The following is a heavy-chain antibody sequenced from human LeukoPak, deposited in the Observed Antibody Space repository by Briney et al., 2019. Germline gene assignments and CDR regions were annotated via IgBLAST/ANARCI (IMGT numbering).Heavy chain of an antibody. D-gene: IGHD6-13*01. V-gene: IGHV3-11*01. CDR1: GFTFSDYY. CDR2: ISSSGSTI. Sequence: GGSLRLPCAASGFTFSDYYMSWIRQAPGKGLEWVSYISSSGSTIYYADSVKGRFTISRDNAKNSLYLQMNSLRAEDTAVYYCARDQRQGYSSKYNWFDPWGQGTLVTVSS. CDR3: ARDQRQGYSSKYNWFDP. J-gene: IGHJ5*02.